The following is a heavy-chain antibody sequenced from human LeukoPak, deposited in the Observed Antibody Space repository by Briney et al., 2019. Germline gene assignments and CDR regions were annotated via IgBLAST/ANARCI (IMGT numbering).Heavy chain of an antibody. CDR1: GFTITTYA. V-gene: IGHV3-23*01. Sequence: GGSLLLSCAASGFTITTYAMSWVRQAPGKGLECVSTISGSGVGAYYADSVKGRFTISRDNSKNTLYLQMNSLRAEDTAVYYCASYRYGSSFAFDIWGQGTMVTVSS. CDR3: ASYRYGSSFAFDI. CDR2: ISGSGVGA. D-gene: IGHD6-6*01. J-gene: IGHJ3*02.